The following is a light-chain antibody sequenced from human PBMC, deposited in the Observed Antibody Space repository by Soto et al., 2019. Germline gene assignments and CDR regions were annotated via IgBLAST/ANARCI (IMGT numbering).Light chain of an antibody. CDR3: QQYNGYRWT. CDR1: QSVSSN. J-gene: IGKJ1*01. V-gene: IGKV3-15*01. Sequence: EIMLKHSPATLPVFPGERATLSCLASQSVSSNLAWYQQKPGQAPRFLIYGASTRATGIPARFSGSGSGTEFTLTISSLQSDDFATYYCQQYNGYRWTFGQGTKVDIK. CDR2: GAS.